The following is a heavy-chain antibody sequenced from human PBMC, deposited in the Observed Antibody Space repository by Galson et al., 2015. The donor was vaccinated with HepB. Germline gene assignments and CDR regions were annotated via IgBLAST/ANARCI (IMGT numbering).Heavy chain of an antibody. Sequence: SLRLSCAASGFTFSSYAVSWVRQAPGKGLGWVSGVTGSGGSTHYADSVKGRFTISRDNAKNTLYLQMNSLRAEDTAIYYCAKDHDSEDEYDMVGDWYFDLWGRGTLVTVSS. CDR3: AKDHDSEDEYDMVGDWYFDL. D-gene: IGHD2/OR15-2a*01. CDR1: GFTFSSYA. J-gene: IGHJ2*01. CDR2: VTGSGGST. V-gene: IGHV3-23*01.